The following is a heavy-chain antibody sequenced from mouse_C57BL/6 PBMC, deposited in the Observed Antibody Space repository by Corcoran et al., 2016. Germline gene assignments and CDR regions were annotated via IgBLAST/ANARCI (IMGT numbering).Heavy chain of an antibody. V-gene: IGHV1-76*01. D-gene: IGHD2-3*01. Sequence: QVQLKQSGAELVRPGASVKLSCKASGYTFTDYYINWVKQRPGQGLEWIARIYPGSGNTYYNEKFKGKATLTAEKSSSTAYMQLNSLTSEDSAVYFCASGDGYYLAYWGQGTLVTVSA. CDR3: ASGDGYYLAY. CDR1: GYTFTDYY. J-gene: IGHJ3*01. CDR2: IYPGSGNT.